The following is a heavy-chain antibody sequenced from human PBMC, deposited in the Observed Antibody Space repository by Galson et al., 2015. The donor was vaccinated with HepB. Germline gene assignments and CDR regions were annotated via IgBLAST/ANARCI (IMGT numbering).Heavy chain of an antibody. V-gene: IGHV3-23*01. D-gene: IGHD1-1*01. CDR2: CGSGNIK. CDR1: GFTSSDFA. CDR3: AKWRLSERWFDP. J-gene: IGHJ5*02. Sequence: SLRLSCAASGFTSSDFAMVWVRQAPGVGLEWVSTCGSGNIKYYADSVKGRFTISRDNSRNTLYLQMNSLRAEDTAVYYCAKWRLSERWFDPWGQGTLVTVSS.